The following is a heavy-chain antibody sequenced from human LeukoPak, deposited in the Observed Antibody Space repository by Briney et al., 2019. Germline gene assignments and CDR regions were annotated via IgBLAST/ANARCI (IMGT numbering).Heavy chain of an antibody. CDR3: ARGVAAAGGRWFDP. Sequence: ASVKVSCKVSGYTFTDYYMHWVRQAPGQGLEWMGWINPKSGGTNYAQQFQGRVTMTRDTSISTAYMELSNLRSDDTAVYYRARGVAAAGGRWFDPWGQGTLVTVSS. D-gene: IGHD6-13*01. V-gene: IGHV1-2*02. J-gene: IGHJ5*02. CDR1: GYTFTDYY. CDR2: INPKSGGT.